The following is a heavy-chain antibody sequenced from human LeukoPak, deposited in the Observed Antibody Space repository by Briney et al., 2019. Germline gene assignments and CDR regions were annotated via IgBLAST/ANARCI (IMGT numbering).Heavy chain of an antibody. CDR3: ARVDSGYDLYYYYYYMDV. D-gene: IGHD5-12*01. V-gene: IGHV1-18*01. CDR1: GYTFTSYG. J-gene: IGHJ6*03. CDR2: ISAYNGNT. Sequence: ASVKVSCKASGYTFTSYGISWVRQAPGQGLEWMGWISAYNGNTNYAQKLQGRVTMTTDTSTSTAYMELRSLRSDDTAVYYCARVDSGYDLYYYYYYMDVWGKGTTVTVS.